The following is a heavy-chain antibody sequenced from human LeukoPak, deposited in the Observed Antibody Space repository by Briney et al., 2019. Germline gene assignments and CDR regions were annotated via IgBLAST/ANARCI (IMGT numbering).Heavy chain of an antibody. V-gene: IGHV1-69*13. Sequence: ASVKVSCKASGGTFSSYAISWVRQAPGQRLEWMGGIIPIFGTANYAQKFQGRVTITADESTSTAYMELSSLRSEDTAVYYCAREGRYSGYDLNYWGQGTLVTVSS. J-gene: IGHJ4*02. CDR2: IIPIFGTA. CDR3: AREGRYSGYDLNY. CDR1: GGTFSSYA. D-gene: IGHD5-12*01.